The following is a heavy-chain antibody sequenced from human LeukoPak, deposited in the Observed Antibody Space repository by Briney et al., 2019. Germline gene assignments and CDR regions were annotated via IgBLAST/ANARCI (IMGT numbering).Heavy chain of an antibody. D-gene: IGHD5-18*01. Sequence: SETLSLTCTVSGGSISSYYWSWIRQPPGKGLEWIGYIYYSGSTSYNPSLKSRVTISVDTSKNQFSLKLSSVTAADTAVYYCARGRYSYGDAFDIWGQGTMVTVSS. CDR1: GGSISSYY. CDR3: ARGRYSYGDAFDI. V-gene: IGHV4-59*01. CDR2: IYYSGST. J-gene: IGHJ3*02.